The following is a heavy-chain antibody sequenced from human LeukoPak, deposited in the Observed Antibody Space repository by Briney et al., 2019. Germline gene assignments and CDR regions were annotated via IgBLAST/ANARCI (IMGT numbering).Heavy chain of an antibody. CDR1: GFTFSVYA. V-gene: IGHV3-48*03. Sequence: PGGSLRLSCAASGFTFSVYAMNWVRQAPGKGLEWVSYISNGGGSIYYADSVKGRFTISRDNAKNSLYLQMNSLRAEDMAVYYCATVGRAARPGYWGQGILVTVSS. D-gene: IGHD6-6*01. J-gene: IGHJ4*02. CDR2: ISNGGGSI. CDR3: ATVGRAARPGY.